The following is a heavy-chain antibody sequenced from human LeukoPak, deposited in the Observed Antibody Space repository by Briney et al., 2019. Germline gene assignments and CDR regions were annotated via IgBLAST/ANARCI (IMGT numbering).Heavy chain of an antibody. CDR1: GYTFTGYY. J-gene: IGHJ4*02. CDR3: ASDGTYSSKGFYFDY. CDR2: ISPNSGGT. V-gene: IGHV1-2*02. Sequence: ASVKVSCKASGYTFTGYYIHWVRQAPGRGLEWMGWISPNSGGTNYAQKFQGRVTMTRDTSISTAYMELGRLTSDDTAVYYCASDGTYSSKGFYFDYWGQGTLVTVSS. D-gene: IGHD1-26*01.